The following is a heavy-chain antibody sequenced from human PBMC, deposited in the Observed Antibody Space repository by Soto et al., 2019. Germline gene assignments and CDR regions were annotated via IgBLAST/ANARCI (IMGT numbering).Heavy chain of an antibody. CDR1: GFTLSPLA. CDR2: VLNDPSGP. Sequence: QVQLVESGEGGFQPGAALGPSWQRLGFTLSPLASQGVLQTPGKGLGWLAVVLNDPSGPGYADSVKGRFTISRDNFENTLYLQMNGLRLEDTAMYYCARDDDYPDTGFDSWGQGTLVTVSS. V-gene: IGHV3-33*01. CDR3: ARDDDYPDTGFDS. J-gene: IGHJ4*02. D-gene: IGHD4-17*01.